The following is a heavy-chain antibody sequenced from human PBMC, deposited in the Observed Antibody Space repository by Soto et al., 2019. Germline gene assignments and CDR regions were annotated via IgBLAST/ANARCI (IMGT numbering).Heavy chain of an antibody. CDR3: ASQLTGDYYYYGMDV. V-gene: IGHV1-69*05. CDR2: IIPIFGTA. J-gene: IGHJ6*02. CDR1: GGTFSSYA. Sequence: QVQLVQSGAEVKKPGSSVKVSCKASGGTFSSYAISWVRQAPGQGLEWMGGIIPIFGTADYAQKFQGRVTXTXXXSXXTAYMELSSLRSEDTAVYYCASQLTGDYYYYGMDVWGQGTTVTVSS. D-gene: IGHD2-2*01.